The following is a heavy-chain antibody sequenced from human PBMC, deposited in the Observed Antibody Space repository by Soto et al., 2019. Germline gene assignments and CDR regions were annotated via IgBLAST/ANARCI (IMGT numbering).Heavy chain of an antibody. CDR3: AKAPPYSYGFGD. V-gene: IGHV3-23*01. CDR1: GLTFSSYA. D-gene: IGHD5-18*01. Sequence: EVQLLESGGGLVQPGGSLRLSCAASGLTFSSYAMSWVRQAPGKGLEWVSAISGSGGSTYYADSVKGRFTISRDNAKNTLYLQMNGLRAEDTAVYYCAKAPPYSYGFGDWGQGTLVTVSS. J-gene: IGHJ4*02. CDR2: ISGSGGST.